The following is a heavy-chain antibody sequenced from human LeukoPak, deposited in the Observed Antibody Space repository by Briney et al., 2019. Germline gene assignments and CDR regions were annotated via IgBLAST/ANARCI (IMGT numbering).Heavy chain of an antibody. CDR1: GGTFSSYA. D-gene: IGHD3-3*01. J-gene: IGHJ5*02. CDR2: IIPIFGTA. CDR3: ARVVLTVFGVVRGFDP. Sequence: SVKVSCKASGGTFSSYAISWVRQAPGQGLEWMGGIIPIFGTANYAQKFQGRVTMTRNTSISTAYMELSSLRSEDTAVYYCARVVLTVFGVVRGFDPWGQGTLVTVSS. V-gene: IGHV1-69*05.